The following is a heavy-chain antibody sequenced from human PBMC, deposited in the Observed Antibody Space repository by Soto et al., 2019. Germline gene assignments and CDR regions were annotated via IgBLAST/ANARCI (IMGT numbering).Heavy chain of an antibody. D-gene: IGHD4-17*01. CDR1: GGSIRSGGYY. CDR3: PRGDSGDNRNWFDP. J-gene: IGHJ5*02. V-gene: IGHV4-31*03. CDR2: IYYSGST. Sequence: SETLALSVTVSGGSIRSGGYYGSCIRQHPGKGLEWIGYIYYSGSTYYNPPLKSRITISVDTSKKHFSLKLSSVTAAHTAVYHRPRGDSGDNRNWFDPWRQGTLDTVSP.